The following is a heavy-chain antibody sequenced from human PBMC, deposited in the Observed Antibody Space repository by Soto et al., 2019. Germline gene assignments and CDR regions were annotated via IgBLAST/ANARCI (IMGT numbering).Heavy chain of an antibody. CDR1: GGTFSTYT. V-gene: IGHV1-69*02. J-gene: IGHJ5*02. CDR2: IIPILGIA. CDR3: ARGAPHWFDP. Sequence: GASVKVSCKPSGGTFSTYTISWVRQAPGQGLEWMGRIIPILGIANYAQKFQGRVTITADKSTSTAYMELSSLRSEDTAVYYCARGAPHWFDPWGQGTLVTVSS.